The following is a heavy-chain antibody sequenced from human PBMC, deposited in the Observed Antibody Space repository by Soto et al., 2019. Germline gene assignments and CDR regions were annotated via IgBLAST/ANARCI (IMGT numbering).Heavy chain of an antibody. J-gene: IGHJ5*02. CDR3: ARGGIAGNWFDP. V-gene: IGHV4-31*03. Sequence: QVQLQESGPGLVKPSQTLSLTCTVSGDSISNGGFYYSWIRQHPGQGLEWVGYIFHSGSTLSNPSLRSRVTLSADTSKNQLFLKLTSVTAADTAVYYCARGGIAGNWFDPWGQGTLVTVSA. CDR1: GDSISNGGFY. CDR2: IFHSGST. D-gene: IGHD2-15*01.